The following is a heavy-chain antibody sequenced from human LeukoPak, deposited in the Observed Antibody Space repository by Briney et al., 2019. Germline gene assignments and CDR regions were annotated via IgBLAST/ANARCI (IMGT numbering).Heavy chain of an antibody. J-gene: IGHJ6*02. V-gene: IGHV3-48*03. Sequence: PGGSLRLSCAASGFTFSTYEMNWVRQAPGKGLEWVSYISSSGTVHYADSVKGRFTISRDNSKNTLYLQMNSLTAEDTAVYYCARVVAGSVYNYGMDVWGQGTTVTVSS. CDR2: ISSSGTV. CDR1: GFTFSTYE. D-gene: IGHD6-19*01. CDR3: ARVVAGSVYNYGMDV.